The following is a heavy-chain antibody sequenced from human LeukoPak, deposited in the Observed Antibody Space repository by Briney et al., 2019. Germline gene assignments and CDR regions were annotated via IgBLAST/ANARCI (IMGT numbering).Heavy chain of an antibody. CDR1: GFTFSSYS. CDR2: ISSSRSAI. Sequence: GGSLRLSCAASGFTFSSYSMNWVHQAPGKGLEWVSYISSSRSAIYYADSVKGRFTISRDNAKNSLYLHMDRLRAEDTATYFCCDGMDVWGQGTTVAVSS. J-gene: IGHJ6*02. V-gene: IGHV3-48*01. CDR3: CDGMDV. D-gene: IGHD2/OR15-2a*01.